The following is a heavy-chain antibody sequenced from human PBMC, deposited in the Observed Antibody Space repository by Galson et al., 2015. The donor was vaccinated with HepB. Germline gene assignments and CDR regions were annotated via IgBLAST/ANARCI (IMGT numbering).Heavy chain of an antibody. Sequence: ETLSLTCTVSGGSISSYYWSWIRQPPGKGLEWIGYIYYSGSTNYNPSLKSRVTISVDTSKNQFSLKLSSVTAADTAVYYCAGITYYDFWSGYYTRGSSLPDYWGQGTLVTVSS. CDR3: AGITYYDFWSGYYTRGSSLPDY. CDR2: IYYSGST. CDR1: GGSISSYY. V-gene: IGHV4-59*01. J-gene: IGHJ4*02. D-gene: IGHD3-3*01.